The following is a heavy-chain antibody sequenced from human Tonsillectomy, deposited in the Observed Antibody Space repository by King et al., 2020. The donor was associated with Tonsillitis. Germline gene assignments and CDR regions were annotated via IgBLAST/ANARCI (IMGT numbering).Heavy chain of an antibody. CDR3: ARASGGLSGSYPLNAFDV. CDR1: GFTFSSYA. CDR2: LSGSGSST. Sequence: EVQLVESGGGLVQPGGSLRLSCAASGFTFSSYAMSWVRQAPGKGLEWVSTLSGSGSSTYYADSVKGRLTISRDNSKNTLYLQMSSLRAEDTAVYYCARASGGLSGSYPLNAFDVLGQGIMVTVS. V-gene: IGHV3-23*04. J-gene: IGHJ3*01. D-gene: IGHD1-26*01.